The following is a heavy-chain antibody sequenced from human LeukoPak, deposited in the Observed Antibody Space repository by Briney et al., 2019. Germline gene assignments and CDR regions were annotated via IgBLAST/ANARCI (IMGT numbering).Heavy chain of an antibody. V-gene: IGHV4-59*01. CDR2: IYYSGTT. J-gene: IGHJ4*02. D-gene: IGHD6-13*01. Sequence: MSSETLSLTCTVSGGSISSYYWSWIRQPPGKGLEWIGYIYYSGTTNYNPSLKSRVTISVDTSKNQFSLKLSSVTAADTAVYYRARGVYIAAAQYGYWGQGTLVTVSS. CDR3: ARGVYIAAAQYGY. CDR1: GGSISSYY.